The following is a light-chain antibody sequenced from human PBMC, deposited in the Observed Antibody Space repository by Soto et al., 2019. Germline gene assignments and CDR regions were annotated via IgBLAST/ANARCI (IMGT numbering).Light chain of an antibody. V-gene: IGLV2-8*01. CDR1: SSDVGGYNY. Sequence: QSVLTQPPSASGSPGQSVTISCTGTSSDVGGYNYVSLYQQHPGKAPKLMIYEVSKRPSGVPDRFSGSKSGNTASLTVSGLQAEDEADYYCSSYAGSNNVVFGGGTQLTVL. CDR3: SSYAGSNNVV. CDR2: EVS. J-gene: IGLJ2*01.